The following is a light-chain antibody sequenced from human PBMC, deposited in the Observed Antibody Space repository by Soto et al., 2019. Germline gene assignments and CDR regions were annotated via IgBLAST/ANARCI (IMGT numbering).Light chain of an antibody. CDR2: GAS. V-gene: IGKV3-20*01. Sequence: NVLTQSPGTLSLSPGERATLSCRASQSLSGNYLAWYQQKPGQAPSLLIYGASSRATGIPDRFSGSGSGTDFTLTISRLEPEDFAVYYCQQYATSPETFGQGTKVEIK. J-gene: IGKJ1*01. CDR1: QSLSGNY. CDR3: QQYATSPET.